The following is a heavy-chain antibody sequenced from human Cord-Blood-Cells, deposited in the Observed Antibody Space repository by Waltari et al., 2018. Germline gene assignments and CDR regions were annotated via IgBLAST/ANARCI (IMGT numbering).Heavy chain of an antibody. CDR2: RNPNRGNT. CDR1: GYTFTSYD. V-gene: IGHV1-8*03. Sequence: QVQLVQSGAEVKKPGASVKVSCKASGYTFTSYDINWVRQATGQGLEWMGWRNPNRGNTGYAQKFQGRVTITRNTSISTAYMELSSLRSEDTAVYYCARRDLAAAGTGWYFDLWGRGTLVTVSS. D-gene: IGHD6-13*01. J-gene: IGHJ2*01. CDR3: ARRDLAAAGTGWYFDL.